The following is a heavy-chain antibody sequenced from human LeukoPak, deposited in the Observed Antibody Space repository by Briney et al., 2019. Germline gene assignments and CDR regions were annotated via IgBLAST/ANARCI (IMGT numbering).Heavy chain of an antibody. Sequence: PSETLSLTCAVYGGSFSSYYWTWVRQPPGKGLEWIGEITHRGTTHYNPSLKSRVTISADTQFALKLTSVTAADTAVYYYAILGYCSSASCYAIPIWGQGSLVTVSS. D-gene: IGHD2-2*01. CDR1: GGSFSSYY. CDR2: ITHRGTT. CDR3: AILGYCSSASCYAIPI. J-gene: IGHJ4*02. V-gene: IGHV4-34*01.